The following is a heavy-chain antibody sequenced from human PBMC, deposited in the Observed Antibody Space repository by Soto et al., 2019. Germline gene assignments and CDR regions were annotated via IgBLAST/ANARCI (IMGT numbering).Heavy chain of an antibody. CDR2: IDWDDDK. J-gene: IGHJ4*02. CDR3: ARLLYKSGSLYFDY. Sequence: SGPTLVNPTQTLTLTCTFSGFSVTTSGMCVSWIRQPPGKALEWLARIDWDDDKFYTTSLKTRLSISKDTSKNQVVLTVTNMDPVDTATYYCARLLYKSGSLYFDYWGQGALVTVSS. D-gene: IGHD6-19*01. CDR1: GFSVTTSGMC. V-gene: IGHV2-70*17.